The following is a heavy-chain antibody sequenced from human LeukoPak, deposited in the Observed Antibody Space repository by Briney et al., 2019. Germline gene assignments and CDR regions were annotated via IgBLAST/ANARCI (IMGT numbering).Heavy chain of an antibody. CDR2: IWYDGSNK. Sequence: GRSLRLSCAASGFTFSSYGMHWVRQAPGKGLEWVAVIWYDGSNKYYGDSVKGRFTISRDNSKNTLYLQMNSLGADDTAVYYCAKGNWRYFDYWGQGTLVTVSS. D-gene: IGHD1-1*01. J-gene: IGHJ4*02. CDR3: AKGNWRYFDY. CDR1: GFTFSSYG. V-gene: IGHV3-33*06.